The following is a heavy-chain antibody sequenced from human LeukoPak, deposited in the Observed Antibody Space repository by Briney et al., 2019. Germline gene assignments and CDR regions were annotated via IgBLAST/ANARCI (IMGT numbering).Heavy chain of an antibody. V-gene: IGHV4-59*01. CDR3: ARVKQRASKFYYYYGMDV. CDR1: GGSISSYY. CDR2: IYYSGST. D-gene: IGHD3-16*01. Sequence: PSETLSLTCTVSGGSISSYYWSWIRQPPGKGLEWIGYIYYSGSTNYNPSLKSRVTISVDTSKNQFSLKLSSVTAADTAVYYCARVKQRASKFYYYYGMDVWGQGTTVTVSS. J-gene: IGHJ6*02.